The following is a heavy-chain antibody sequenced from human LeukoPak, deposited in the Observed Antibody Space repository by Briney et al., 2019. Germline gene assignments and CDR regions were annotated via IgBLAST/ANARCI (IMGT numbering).Heavy chain of an antibody. CDR3: ARHASPYSSSWNNWFDP. D-gene: IGHD6-13*01. V-gene: IGHV4-59*01. J-gene: IGHJ5*02. Sequence: SETLSLTCTVSGGSISTYYWSWIRQPPGKGLEWIGYVYYSGSTSYNPSLKSRVTISVDTSKKQFSLKLSSVTAADTAVYYCARHASPYSSSWNNWFDPWGQGTLVTVSS. CDR1: GGSISTYY. CDR2: VYYSGST.